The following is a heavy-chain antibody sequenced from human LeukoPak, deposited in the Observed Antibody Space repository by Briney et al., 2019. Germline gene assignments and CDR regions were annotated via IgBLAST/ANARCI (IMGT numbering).Heavy chain of an antibody. CDR2: IWYDGSNK. V-gene: IGHV3-30*02. CDR1: GFTLSSYG. D-gene: IGHD2-15*01. CDR3: AKSPQGYCSGGSCSFNY. J-gene: IGHJ4*02. Sequence: PGGPLRLSCAASGFTLSSYGMHWVRQAQGKGLEGVAVIWYDGSNKYYADSVKGRFTISRDNSKNTLYLQMNSLRAEDTALYYCAKSPQGYCSGGSCSFNYWGQGTLVTVSS.